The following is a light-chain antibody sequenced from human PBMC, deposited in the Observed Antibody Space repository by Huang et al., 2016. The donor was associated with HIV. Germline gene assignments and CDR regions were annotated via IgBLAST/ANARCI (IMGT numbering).Light chain of an antibody. CDR1: QSISSY. J-gene: IGKJ2*01. V-gene: IGKV1-39*01. Sequence: DIQMTQSPSSLSASVGDRVTITCRASQSISSYLNWYQQKTGTAPKVLSYAATSLQSGVPSRVSGSVAGTDFTLTINNLQPEDSATYYCQQTYITPLTFGQGTKLEIK. CDR2: AAT. CDR3: QQTYITPLT.